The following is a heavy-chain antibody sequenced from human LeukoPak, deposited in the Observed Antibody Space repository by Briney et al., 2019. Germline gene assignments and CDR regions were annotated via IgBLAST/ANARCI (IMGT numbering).Heavy chain of an antibody. V-gene: IGHV1-18*01. CDR3: ARDIGGSSGYTIDY. J-gene: IGHJ4*02. D-gene: IGHD3-22*01. CDR2: ISAYNGNT. CDR1: GYTFTSYG. Sequence: GASVKVSCKASGYTFTSYGISWVRQAPGQGLEWMGWISAYNGNTNYAQKLQGRVTMTRDTSTSTVYMELSSLRSEDTAVYYCARDIGGSSGYTIDYWGQGTLVTVSS.